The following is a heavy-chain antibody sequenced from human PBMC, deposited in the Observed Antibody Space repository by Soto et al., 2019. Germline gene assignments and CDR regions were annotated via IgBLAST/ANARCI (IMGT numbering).Heavy chain of an antibody. V-gene: IGHV3-20*04. J-gene: IGHJ5*02. Sequence: EVYLVESGGGVVRPGGSLRLSCAASGFGFDGYGMSWVRQGPGKGPEWVSGINRHGDSTSYADSVKGRFTISRDNAKNSLYLHMTGLRAEDTAFYYCARDHRWGYEYGDYGDSWGQGTLVTVSS. CDR1: GFGFDGYG. D-gene: IGHD4-17*01. CDR3: ARDHRWGYEYGDYGDS. CDR2: INRHGDST.